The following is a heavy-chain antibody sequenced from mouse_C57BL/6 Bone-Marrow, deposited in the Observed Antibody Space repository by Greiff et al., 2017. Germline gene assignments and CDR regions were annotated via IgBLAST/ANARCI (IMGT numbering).Heavy chain of an antibody. Sequence: QVQLQQPGAELVKPGASVKLSCKASGYTFTSYWMHWVKQRPGRGLEWIGRIDPNSGGTKYNEKFKSKATLTVDKPSSTAYMQLSSLTSEDSAVYYCSNPVDDEGGYAKDYWGQGTSVTVSS. CDR2: IDPNSGGT. D-gene: IGHD1-3*01. CDR3: SNPVDDEGGYAKDY. V-gene: IGHV1-72*01. CDR1: GYTFTSYW. J-gene: IGHJ4*01.